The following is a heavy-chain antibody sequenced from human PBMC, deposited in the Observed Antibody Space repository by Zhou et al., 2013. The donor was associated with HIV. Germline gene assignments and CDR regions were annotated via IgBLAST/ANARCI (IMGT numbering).Heavy chain of an antibody. Sequence: QVQLVQSGAEVKKPGASVKVSCKASGYTFTSYGISWVRQAPGQGLEWMGWISAYNGNTNYAQKLQGRVTMTTDTSTSTAYMELRSLRSDDTAVYYCARDLSYDSSGYPAEVGFDPWGQGTLVTVSS. CDR1: GYTFTSYG. J-gene: IGHJ5*02. CDR3: ARDLSYDSSGYPAEVGFDP. CDR2: ISAYNGNT. D-gene: IGHD3-22*01. V-gene: IGHV1-18*01.